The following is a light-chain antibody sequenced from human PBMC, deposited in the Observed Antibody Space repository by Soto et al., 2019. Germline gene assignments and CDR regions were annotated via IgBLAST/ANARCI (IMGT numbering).Light chain of an antibody. V-gene: IGLV1-47*01. CDR1: SSNIGSEY. Sequence: QSVLTQPPSASGTPGQRVTLSCSGSSSNIGSEYVVWYQHLPGTAPKLLIYRNNQRPSGVPDRFAGSKSGTSASLASSGLRSVDEADYYCAARDDSLSGHWVFGGGTKLTVL. J-gene: IGLJ3*02. CDR2: RNN. CDR3: AARDDSLSGHWV.